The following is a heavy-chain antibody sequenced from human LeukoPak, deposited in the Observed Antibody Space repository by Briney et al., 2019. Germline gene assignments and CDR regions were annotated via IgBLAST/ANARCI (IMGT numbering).Heavy chain of an antibody. CDR3: ANTIVVAGTREY. V-gene: IGHV3-66*01. Sequence: GGSLRLSCVVSGFTVSSNYMSWVRQAPGKGLEWVSVIYSGGSTYYADSVKGRFAISRDNSKNTLYLQMNSLRAEDTAVYYCANTIVVAGTREYWGQGTLVTVSS. CDR1: GFTVSSNY. D-gene: IGHD6-19*01. CDR2: IYSGGST. J-gene: IGHJ4*02.